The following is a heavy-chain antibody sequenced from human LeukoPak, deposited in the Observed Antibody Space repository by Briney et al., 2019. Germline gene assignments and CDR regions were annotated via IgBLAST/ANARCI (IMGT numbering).Heavy chain of an antibody. J-gene: IGHJ4*02. CDR1: GYPISSGYY. Sequence: KPSETLSLTCTVSGYPISSGYYWGWTRQPPGRGLEWIGIIDYSGSTYYNPSPKSRFTVSVDTSKNQFSLKLSSVTAADKAVYYYARDLPHSGYDRSAIDYWGQGTLVTVSS. CDR3: ARDLPHSGYDRSAIDY. CDR2: IDYSGST. V-gene: IGHV4-38-2*02. D-gene: IGHD5-12*01.